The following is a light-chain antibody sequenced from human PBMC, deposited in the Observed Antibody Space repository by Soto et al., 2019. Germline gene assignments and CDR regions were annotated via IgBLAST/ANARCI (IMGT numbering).Light chain of an antibody. J-gene: IGKJ1*01. Sequence: EIVLTQSPGTLSLSPGERATLSCRASQSVPKNYLAWYQQEPGQAPRLLIHGASIRATDIPDRFTGGGSGTDFTLTISRLEPEDFAVYYCHQYASAPQTFGHGTKVEIK. CDR2: GAS. CDR3: HQYASAPQT. V-gene: IGKV3-20*01. CDR1: QSVPKNY.